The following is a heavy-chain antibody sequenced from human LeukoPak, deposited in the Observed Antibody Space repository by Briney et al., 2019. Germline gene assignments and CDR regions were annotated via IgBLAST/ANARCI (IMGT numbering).Heavy chain of an antibody. Sequence: GSVKVSCKASGYTFTSYYMHWVRQAPGQGLEWMGIINPSGGSTSYAQKFQGRVTMTRDMSTSTVYMELSRLRSDDTAVYYCARDERAAAGNYWGQGTLVTVSS. J-gene: IGHJ4*02. CDR1: GYTFTSYY. D-gene: IGHD6-13*01. V-gene: IGHV1-46*01. CDR2: INPSGGST. CDR3: ARDERAAAGNY.